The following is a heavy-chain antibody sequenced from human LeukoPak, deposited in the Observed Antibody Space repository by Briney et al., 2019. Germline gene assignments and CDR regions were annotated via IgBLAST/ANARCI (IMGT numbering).Heavy chain of an antibody. J-gene: IGHJ4*02. V-gene: IGHV4-34*01. CDR3: ARGLLGNYFDY. CDR1: GGSFSGYY. Sequence: SETLSLTCAVYGGSFSGYYWSWIRQPPGKGLEWIGEINNSGSTNYNPSLKSRFTISVDTSKNQFSLNLSSVTAADTAVYYCARGLLGNYFDYWGQGTLVTVSS. CDR2: INNSGST.